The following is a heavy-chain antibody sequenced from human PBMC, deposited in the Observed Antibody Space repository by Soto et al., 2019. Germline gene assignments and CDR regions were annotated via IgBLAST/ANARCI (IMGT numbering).Heavy chain of an antibody. CDR3: ARGNDYGEQDDAFDI. CDR1: GGSISSSSYY. D-gene: IGHD4-17*01. J-gene: IGHJ3*02. V-gene: IGHV4-39*01. Sequence: QLQLQESGPGLVKPSETLSLTCTVSGGSISSSSYYWGWIRQPPGKGLEWIGSIYYSGSTYYNPSLKSRVTISVDTSKNQFSLKLSSVTAADTAVYYCARGNDYGEQDDAFDIWGQGTMVTVSS. CDR2: IYYSGST.